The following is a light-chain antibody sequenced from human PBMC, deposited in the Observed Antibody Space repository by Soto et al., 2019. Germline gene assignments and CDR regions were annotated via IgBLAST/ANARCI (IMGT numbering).Light chain of an antibody. Sequence: DIQMTQSPSSLSASVGDRVTITCRASQSISNYLNWYQQKPGKAPKLLIYAASSLQSGVPSTFSVSGSGTDFTLTISSLQPEDFATYYCQQSYSTPFTFGPGTKVDIK. J-gene: IGKJ3*01. CDR3: QQSYSTPFT. CDR2: AAS. V-gene: IGKV1-39*01. CDR1: QSISNY.